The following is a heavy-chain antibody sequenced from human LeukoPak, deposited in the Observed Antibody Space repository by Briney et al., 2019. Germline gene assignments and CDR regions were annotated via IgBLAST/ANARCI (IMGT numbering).Heavy chain of an antibody. V-gene: IGHV4-34*01. CDR2: INHSGYT. CDR1: GVSSDDYY. J-gene: IGHJ4*02. D-gene: IGHD4-17*01. Sequence: SETLSLTCAVSGVSSDDYYWSWVRQTPGRGLEWIGEINHSGYTKASPSLKSRVTLSIDTSRKQFSPNLRSVTVADAGIYYCTRMTTGHDYWGQGTLVTVSS. CDR3: TRMTTGHDY.